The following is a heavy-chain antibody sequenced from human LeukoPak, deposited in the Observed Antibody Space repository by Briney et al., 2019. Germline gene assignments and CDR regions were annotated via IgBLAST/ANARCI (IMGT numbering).Heavy chain of an antibody. CDR1: GYTFTGYY. J-gene: IGHJ3*02. CDR3: ARGPYSYDSSGAFDI. Sequence: ASVKVSCKASGYTFTGYYMHWVRQAPGQGLEWMGWINPNSGGTNYAQKFQGRVTMTRDTSISTAYMKLSSVTAADTAVYFCARGPYSYDSSGAFDIWGQGTMVTVSS. V-gene: IGHV1-2*02. CDR2: INPNSGGT. D-gene: IGHD3-22*01.